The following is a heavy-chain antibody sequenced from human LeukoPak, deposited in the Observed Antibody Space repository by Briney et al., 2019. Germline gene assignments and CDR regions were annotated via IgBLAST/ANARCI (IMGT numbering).Heavy chain of an antibody. J-gene: IGHJ4*02. V-gene: IGHV3-74*01. CDR2: IDTDGSNR. Sequence: GGSLRLSCAASGLTFSSYWMHWVRQTPGKGLVWVSRIDTDGSNRNYADSVKGRFTISRDNAKNTLYLEMNSLRAEDTAVYYCARIYSNFVSLGFWGQGTLVTVSS. CDR3: ARIYSNFVSLGF. D-gene: IGHD4-4*01. CDR1: GLTFSSYW.